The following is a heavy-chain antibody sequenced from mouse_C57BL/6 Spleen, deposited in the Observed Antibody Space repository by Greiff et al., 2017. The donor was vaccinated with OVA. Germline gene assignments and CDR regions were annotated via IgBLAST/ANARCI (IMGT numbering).Heavy chain of an antibody. V-gene: IGHV1-50*01. CDR1: GYTFTSYW. CDR3: AYGSSYYFDY. J-gene: IGHJ2*01. Sequence: QVQLKQPGAELVKPGASVKLSCKASGYTFTSYWMQWVKQRPGQGLEWIGEIDPSDSYTNYNQKFKGKATLTVDTSSSTAYMQLSSLTSEDSAVYYCAYGSSYYFDYWGQGTTLTVSS. CDR2: IDPSDSYT. D-gene: IGHD1-1*01.